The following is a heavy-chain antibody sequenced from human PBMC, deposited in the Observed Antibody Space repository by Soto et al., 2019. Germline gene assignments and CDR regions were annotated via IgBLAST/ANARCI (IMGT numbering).Heavy chain of an antibody. CDR3: ARVPITIFGVVTTNDAFDI. CDR2: INHSGST. CDR1: GGSFSGYY. J-gene: IGHJ3*02. Sequence: SETLSLTCAVYGGSFSGYYWSWIRQPPGKGLEWIGEINHSGSTNYNPSLKSRVTISVDTSKNQFSLKLSSVTAADTAVYYCARVPITIFGVVTTNDAFDIWGQGTMVTVSS. V-gene: IGHV4-34*01. D-gene: IGHD3-3*01.